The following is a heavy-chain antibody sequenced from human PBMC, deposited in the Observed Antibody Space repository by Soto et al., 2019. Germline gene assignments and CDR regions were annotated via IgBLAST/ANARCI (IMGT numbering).Heavy chain of an antibody. D-gene: IGHD3-16*01. Sequence: EASVKVSCKASGFTFTSSAVQWVRQARGQRLEWIGWIVVGSGNTNYAQKFQERVTITRDMSTSTAYMELSSLRSEDTAVYYCAAAKRGMIRDAFDIWGQGTMVTVSS. V-gene: IGHV1-58*01. CDR1: GFTFTSSA. CDR3: AAAKRGMIRDAFDI. CDR2: IVVGSGNT. J-gene: IGHJ3*02.